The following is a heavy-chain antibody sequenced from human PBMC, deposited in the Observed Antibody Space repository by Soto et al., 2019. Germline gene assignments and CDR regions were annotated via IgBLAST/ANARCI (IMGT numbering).Heavy chain of an antibody. CDR1: GGSISSYY. V-gene: IGHV4-59*08. J-gene: IGHJ4*02. CDR3: ARIRAGRAAAAFDY. CDR2: IYYSGST. D-gene: IGHD6-13*01. Sequence: SETLSLTCTVSGGSISSYYWSWIRQPPGKGLEWIGYIYYSGSTNYNPSLKSRVTISVDTSKNQFSLKLSSVTAADTAVYYCARIRAGRAAAAFDYWGQGTLVTVSS.